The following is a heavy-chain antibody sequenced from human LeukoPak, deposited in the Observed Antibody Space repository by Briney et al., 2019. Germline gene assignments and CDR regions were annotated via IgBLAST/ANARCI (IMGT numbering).Heavy chain of an antibody. CDR2: IYYTGNT. CDR1: GGSVSNGNYY. V-gene: IGHV4-39*07. D-gene: IGHD6-13*01. Sequence: SETLSLTCTVSGGSVSNGNYYWAWIRQPPGKGPEWIGSIYYTGNTYYNPSLKSRVTISVDTSKNQFSLKLSSVTAADTAVYYCARGLPAAGIVYWGQGTLVTVSS. CDR3: ARGLPAAGIVY. J-gene: IGHJ4*02.